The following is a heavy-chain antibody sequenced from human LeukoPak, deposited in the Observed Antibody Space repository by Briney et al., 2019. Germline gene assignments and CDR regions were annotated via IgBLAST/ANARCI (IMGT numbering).Heavy chain of an antibody. V-gene: IGHV3-48*01. J-gene: IGHJ4*02. Sequence: GRSLRLSCAASGFTFSSYSMNWVRQAPGKGLEWVSYISSSSSTIYYADSVKGRFTISRDNAKNSLYLQMNSLRAEDTAVYYCAREIRITMVRGVMDYWGQGTLVTVSS. CDR2: ISSSSSTI. CDR1: GFTFSSYS. CDR3: AREIRITMVRGVMDY. D-gene: IGHD3-10*01.